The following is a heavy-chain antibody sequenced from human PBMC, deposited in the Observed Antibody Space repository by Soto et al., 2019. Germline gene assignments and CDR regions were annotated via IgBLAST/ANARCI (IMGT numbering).Heavy chain of an antibody. D-gene: IGHD1-26*01. CDR3: ALGAVGATTAFDH. Sequence: QLHLQESGSGLVKPSQTLSLTCAVSGGSLSIGGYSWSWIRQPPGKGLEWIGYIYHSGSTFYNPSLQSRVTMAVDRSKNQFSLKLTSVTAADTAVYYCALGAVGATTAFDHWGQGTLVTVSS. J-gene: IGHJ4*02. V-gene: IGHV4-30-2*01. CDR1: GGSLSIGGYS. CDR2: IYHSGST.